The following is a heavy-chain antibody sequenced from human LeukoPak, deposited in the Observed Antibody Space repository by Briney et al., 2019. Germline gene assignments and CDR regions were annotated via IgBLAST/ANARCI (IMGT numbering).Heavy chain of an antibody. CDR1: GGSISSSSYY. CDR2: IYYSGST. J-gene: IGHJ6*03. D-gene: IGHD2-2*01. V-gene: IGHV4-39*01. CDR3: ASKIVVVPAAVDYYMDV. Sequence: LETLSLTCTVSGGSISSSSYYWGWIRQPPGKGLEWIGSIYYSGSTYYNPSLKSRVTISVDTSKNQFSLKLSSVTAADTAVYYCASKIVVVPAAVDYYMDVWGKGTTVTVSS.